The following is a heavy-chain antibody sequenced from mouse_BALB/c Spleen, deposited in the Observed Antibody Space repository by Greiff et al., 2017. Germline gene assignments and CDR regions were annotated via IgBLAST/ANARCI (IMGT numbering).Heavy chain of an antibody. CDR2: IWWDDAN. CDR3: ARIRSYYGSSYGH. D-gene: IGHD1-1*01. CDR1: GFSLSTSGMG. V-gene: IGHV8-8*01. J-gene: IGHJ3*01. Sequence: QVTLKVSGPGILQPSQTLSLTCSFSGFSLSTSGMGLGWISQPSGLGLEWLAHIWWDDANRYNPALKSRLTISKDTSSNQVFLKIASVDTADTATYYCARIRSYYGSSYGHWGQGTLVTVSA.